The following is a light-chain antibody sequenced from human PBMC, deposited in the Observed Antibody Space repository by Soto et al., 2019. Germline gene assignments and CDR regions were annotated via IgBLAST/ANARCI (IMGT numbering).Light chain of an antibody. CDR1: QSVSSSY. Sequence: EIVLTQSPGTLSLSPGERATLSCRASQSVSSSYLAWYQHKPGQAPRLLIYGASSRATGIPDRFSGSGSGTDFTLTISRLEPEDCAVYYCQQYCSSPHTVGQGTKLEIK. J-gene: IGKJ2*01. CDR2: GAS. V-gene: IGKV3-20*01. CDR3: QQYCSSPHT.